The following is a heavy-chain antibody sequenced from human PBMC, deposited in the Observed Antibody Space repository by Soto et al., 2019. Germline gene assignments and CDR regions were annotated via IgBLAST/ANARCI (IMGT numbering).Heavy chain of an antibody. CDR1: GYSFTSYW. CDR2: IYPGDSDT. J-gene: IGHJ6*02. D-gene: IGHD3-10*01. Sequence: PGESLKISCKGSGYSFTSYWIGWVRQMPGKGLEWMGIIYPGDSDTRYSPSFQGQVTISADKSISAAYLQWSSLKASDTAMYYCAGGGVRGVITRTRDYYGMDVWGQGTTVTVSS. V-gene: IGHV5-51*01. CDR3: AGGGVRGVITRTRDYYGMDV.